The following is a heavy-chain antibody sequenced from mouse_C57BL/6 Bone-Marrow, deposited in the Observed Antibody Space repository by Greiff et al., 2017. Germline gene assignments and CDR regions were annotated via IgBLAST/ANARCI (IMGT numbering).Heavy chain of an antibody. D-gene: IGHD2-12*01. CDR3: AREGYSGDFDY. Sequence: QVQLQQPGAEFVMPGASVKLSCKASGYTFTSYWMHWVKQRPGQGLEWIGEIDPSDSYTNYNQKFKGKSTLTVDKSSSTAYMQLSSLTSEDSAVYYCAREGYSGDFDYWGQGTTLTVSS. CDR1: GYTFTSYW. CDR2: IDPSDSYT. J-gene: IGHJ2*01. V-gene: IGHV1-69*01.